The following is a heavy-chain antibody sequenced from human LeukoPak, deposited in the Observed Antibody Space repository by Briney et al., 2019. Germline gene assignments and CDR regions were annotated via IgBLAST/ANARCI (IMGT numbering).Heavy chain of an antibody. CDR1: GYSISSGYY. D-gene: IGHD3-22*01. V-gene: IGHV4-38-2*01. J-gene: IGHJ4*02. CDR3: ASHYYDSSEIDY. Sequence: PSETLSLTCAVSGYSISSGYYWGWIRQPPGKGLEWIGSIYHSGSTYYNPSLKSRVTISVDTSKNKFSMKLSSVTAADTAVYYCASHYYDSSEIDYWGQGTLVTVSS. CDR2: IYHSGST.